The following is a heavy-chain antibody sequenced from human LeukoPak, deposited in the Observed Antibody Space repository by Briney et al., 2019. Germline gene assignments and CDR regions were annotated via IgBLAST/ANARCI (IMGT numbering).Heavy chain of an antibody. CDR1: GGTFSSYD. CDR3: ASGRTDIVVVPATLRNYFFDY. V-gene: IGHV1-69*06. J-gene: IGHJ4*02. CDR2: IIPMFGTA. Sequence: ASVKVSCKASGGTFSSYDISWVRQAPGQGLEWMGGIIPMFGTANYAQKFQGRVTISADKSTSTAYMELSSLRSEDTAVYYCASGRTDIVVVPATLRNYFFDYWGQGTLVTVSS. D-gene: IGHD2-2*01.